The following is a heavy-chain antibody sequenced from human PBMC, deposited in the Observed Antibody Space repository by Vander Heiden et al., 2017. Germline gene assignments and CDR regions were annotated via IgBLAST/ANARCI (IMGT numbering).Heavy chain of an antibody. D-gene: IGHD2-15*01. CDR3: ATGWFDAFET. Sequence: EGQLVESGGGLVKPGDSLRLTCTGTGVHFRNAWMNWVRQPPGKGLEWVAGIERTSDGGTRDYAAPVKGRFLISRDDSDNVLYLELNSLKTDDTAVYYCATGWFDAFETWGQGTVVTVSS. CDR1: GVHFRNAW. J-gene: IGHJ3*02. V-gene: IGHV3-15*04. CDR2: IERTSDGGTR.